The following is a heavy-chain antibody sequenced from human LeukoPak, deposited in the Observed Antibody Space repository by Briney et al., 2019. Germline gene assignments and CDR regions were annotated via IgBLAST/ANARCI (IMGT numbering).Heavy chain of an antibody. CDR2: ISGSGGST. V-gene: IGHV3-23*01. Sequence: QPGGSLRLSCAASGFTFSSYAMSWVRQAPGKGLEWVSAISGSGGSTYYADPVKGRFTISRDNSKNTLYLQMNSLRAEDTAVYYCAKDYYYDSSGYSQAFDYWGQGTLVTVSS. D-gene: IGHD3-22*01. CDR3: AKDYYYDSSGYSQAFDY. CDR1: GFTFSSYA. J-gene: IGHJ4*02.